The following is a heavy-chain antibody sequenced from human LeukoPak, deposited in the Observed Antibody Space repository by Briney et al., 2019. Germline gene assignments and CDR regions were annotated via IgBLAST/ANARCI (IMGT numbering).Heavy chain of an antibody. Sequence: SETLSLTCTVSGGSISSGGYYWSWIRQHPGKGLEWIGYIYYSGSTCYNPSLKSRVTISVDTSKNQSSLKLSSVTAADTAVYYCAREGGLDSSGYRYFDYWGQGTLVTVSS. CDR3: AREGGLDSSGYRYFDY. V-gene: IGHV4-31*03. J-gene: IGHJ4*02. CDR1: GGSISSGGYY. D-gene: IGHD3-22*01. CDR2: IYYSGST.